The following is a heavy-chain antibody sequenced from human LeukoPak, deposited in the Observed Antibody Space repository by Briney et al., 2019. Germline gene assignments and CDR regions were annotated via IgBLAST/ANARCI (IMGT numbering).Heavy chain of an antibody. CDR1: GFTFSNYA. Sequence: GGSLRLSCAASGFTFSNYAMSWVRQAPGKGLEWVSAFSANGGGTYYADSVKGRFTISRDSSKNTLYLQMNSLRAEDTAVYYCAKGSSPFDYWGQGTLVTVSS. CDR2: FSANGGGT. J-gene: IGHJ4*02. D-gene: IGHD6-13*01. CDR3: AKGSSPFDY. V-gene: IGHV3-23*01.